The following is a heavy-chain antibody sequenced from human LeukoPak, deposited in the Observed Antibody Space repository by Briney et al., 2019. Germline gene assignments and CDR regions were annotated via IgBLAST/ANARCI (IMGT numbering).Heavy chain of an antibody. CDR3: ARDNDPVANWGLDAFDM. D-gene: IGHD1-1*01. CDR2: IKTDGSTT. J-gene: IGHJ3*02. Sequence: AGGSLRLSCAASGFNFRSYWMHWVRQTPGKGLMWVSHIKTDGSTTAYADSVKGRFSISRDNAKNTVYLQMNSLRAEDTAVYYCARDNDPVANWGLDAFDMWGQGTMVTVSS. CDR1: GFNFRSYW. V-gene: IGHV3-74*01.